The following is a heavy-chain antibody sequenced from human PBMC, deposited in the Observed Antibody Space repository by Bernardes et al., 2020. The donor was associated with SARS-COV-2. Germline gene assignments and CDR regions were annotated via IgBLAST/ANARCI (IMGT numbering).Heavy chain of an antibody. CDR3: AKPRDGYNSAFDI. D-gene: IGHD5-12*01. J-gene: IGHJ3*02. CDR2: ISYDRSNK. Sequence: GGSLRLSCAASGFTFSNYGMHWVRQAPGKGLEWVSVISYDRSNKYYADSVKGRFTISRDNSENTLYLQMNSLRTEDTAVYYCAKPRDGYNSAFDIWGQGTMVTVSS. V-gene: IGHV3-30*18. CDR1: GFTFSNYG.